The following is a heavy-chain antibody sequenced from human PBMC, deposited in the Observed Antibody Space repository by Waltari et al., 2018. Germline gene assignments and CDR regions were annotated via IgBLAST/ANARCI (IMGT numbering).Heavy chain of an antibody. CDR1: AYSITSGYY. Sequence: QVQLQESGPGLVKPSETLSLTCTVSAYSITSGYYWGWIRQPPGKGLEWIGSGSHSGSTYYNPSLKSRVTISIDTSKNQFSLKLRSVTAADTAVYYCVGATMELFYYYYYMDVWGKGTTVTISS. V-gene: IGHV4-38-2*02. CDR3: VGATMELFYYYYYMDV. CDR2: GSHSGST. J-gene: IGHJ6*03. D-gene: IGHD5-12*01.